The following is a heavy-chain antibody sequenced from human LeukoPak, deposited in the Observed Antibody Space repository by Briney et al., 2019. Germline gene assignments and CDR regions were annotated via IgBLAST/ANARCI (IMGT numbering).Heavy chain of an antibody. D-gene: IGHD3-10*01. J-gene: IGHJ4*02. Sequence: ASVKVSCKASGYTFTSYGISWVRQAPGQGLEWMGWISAYNGNTNYAQKLQGRVTMTTDTSTSTAYMELRSLRSDDTAIYYCARDLLLWFGEPFDYWGQGTLVTVSS. CDR3: ARDLLLWFGEPFDY. V-gene: IGHV1-18*01. CDR1: GYTFTSYG. CDR2: ISAYNGNT.